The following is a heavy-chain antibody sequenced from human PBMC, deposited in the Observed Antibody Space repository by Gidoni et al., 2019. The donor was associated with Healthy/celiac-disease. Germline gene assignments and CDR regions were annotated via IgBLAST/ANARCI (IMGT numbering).Heavy chain of an antibody. Sequence: QVQLVESGGGVVQPGRSLRLSCAASGFTFSSYAMHWVRQAPGKGLEWVAVISYDGSNKYYADSVKGRFTISRDNSKNTLYLQMNSLRAEDTAVYYCARDFTVVTPVDYYYGMDVWGQGTTVTVSS. D-gene: IGHD2-21*02. CDR1: GFTFSSYA. V-gene: IGHV3-30-3*01. J-gene: IGHJ6*02. CDR3: ARDFTVVTPVDYYYGMDV. CDR2: ISYDGSNK.